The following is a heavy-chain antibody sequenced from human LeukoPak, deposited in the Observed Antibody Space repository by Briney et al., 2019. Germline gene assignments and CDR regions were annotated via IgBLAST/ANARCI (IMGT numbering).Heavy chain of an antibody. D-gene: IGHD2-2*01. J-gene: IGHJ4*02. Sequence: ASETLSLTCAVYGGSFSGYYWSWIRQPAGKGLEWIGRIYTSGSTNYNPSLKSRVTMSVDTSKNQFSLKLSSVTAADTAVYYCARDSRSPFDYWGQGTLVTVSS. V-gene: IGHV4-4*07. CDR2: IYTSGST. CDR1: GGSFSGYY. CDR3: ARDSRSPFDY.